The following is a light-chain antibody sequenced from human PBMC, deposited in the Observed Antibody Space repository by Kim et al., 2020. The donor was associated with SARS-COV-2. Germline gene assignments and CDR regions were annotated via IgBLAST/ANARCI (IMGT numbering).Light chain of an antibody. V-gene: IGLV3-19*01. CDR1: SLRSYY. Sequence: SSEPTQDPAVSVALGQTVRITCQGDSLRSYYATWYQQKPGQAPIVVIYGKNNRPSGIPDRFSGSSSGDTASLTITGTQAGDEADYYCNSRGSNDNVLFGG. CDR2: GKN. CDR3: NSRGSNDNVL. J-gene: IGLJ2*01.